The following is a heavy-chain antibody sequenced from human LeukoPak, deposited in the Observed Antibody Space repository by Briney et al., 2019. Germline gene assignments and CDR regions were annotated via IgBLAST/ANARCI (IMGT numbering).Heavy chain of an antibody. CDR3: ARGRTNFDS. D-gene: IGHD3/OR15-3a*01. J-gene: IGHJ4*02. CDR1: AGSISSGGYY. CDR2: IYYSGST. V-gene: IGHV4-31*03. Sequence: SESLSLTCTLSAGSISSGGYYWTWIRQHPGKGLEWIGYIYYSGSTYYNPSLKSRVSISVDTSRNQFSLKLSSVTAADTGAYYCARGRTNFDSWGQGTLVTVSS.